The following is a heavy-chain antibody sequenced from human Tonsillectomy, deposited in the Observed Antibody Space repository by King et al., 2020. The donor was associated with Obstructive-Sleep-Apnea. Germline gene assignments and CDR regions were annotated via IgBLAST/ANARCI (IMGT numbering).Heavy chain of an antibody. CDR1: GGSFSGYY. D-gene: IGHD4-17*01. CDR3: ARGRIGYGDSTQRGRNWFDP. J-gene: IGHJ5*02. Sequence: VQLQQWGAGLLKPSETLSLTCAVYGGSFSGYYWSWIRQPPGKGLEWIGEINHSGSANYNPSLKSRVTISVDTSKNQFSLKLSSVTAADTAVYYCARGRIGYGDSTQRGRNWFDPWGQGTLVTVSS. CDR2: INHSGSA. V-gene: IGHV4-34*01.